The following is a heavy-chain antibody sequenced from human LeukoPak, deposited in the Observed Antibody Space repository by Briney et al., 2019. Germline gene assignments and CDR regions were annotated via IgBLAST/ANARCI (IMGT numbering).Heavy chain of an antibody. J-gene: IGHJ3*02. D-gene: IGHD3-16*01. V-gene: IGHV3-72*01. CDR3: SRDGGEGGNSAFDI. CDR2: IRRGANSYTT. CDR1: GFTFSDYI. Sequence: GGSLRLSCAASGFTFSDYILDWVRQAPGKGLVWVGRIRRGANSYTTEYAASVKGRFTISRDDSKNSLYLHMNSLKTEDTAVYHCSRDGGEGGNSAFDIWGQGTMVTVSS.